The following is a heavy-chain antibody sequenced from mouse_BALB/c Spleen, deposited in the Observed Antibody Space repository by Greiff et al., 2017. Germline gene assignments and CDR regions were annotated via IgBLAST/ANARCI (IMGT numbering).Heavy chain of an antibody. J-gene: IGHJ4*01. CDR2: IWSGGST. Sequence: VKLVESGPGLVQPSQSLSITCTVSGFSLTSYGVHWVRQSPGKGLEWLGVIWSGGSTDYNAAFISRLSISKDNSKSQVFFKMNSLQANDTAIYYCASFKIYAMDYWGQGTSVTVSS. CDR1: GFSLTSYG. V-gene: IGHV2-2*02. CDR3: ASFKIYAMDY.